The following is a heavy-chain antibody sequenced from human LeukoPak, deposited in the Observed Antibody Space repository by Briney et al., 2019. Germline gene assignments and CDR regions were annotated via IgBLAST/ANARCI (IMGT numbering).Heavy chain of an antibody. D-gene: IGHD3-9*01. CDR2: ISSSGSTI. Sequence: AGGSLRLSCAASGFTFSSYEMNWVRQAPGKGLEWVSYISSSGSTIYYADSVKGRFTISRDNAKNSLYLQMNSLRAEDTAVYYCARGAGDILTGYYPDYWGQGTLVTVSS. CDR1: GFTFSSYE. J-gene: IGHJ4*02. CDR3: ARGAGDILTGYYPDY. V-gene: IGHV3-48*03.